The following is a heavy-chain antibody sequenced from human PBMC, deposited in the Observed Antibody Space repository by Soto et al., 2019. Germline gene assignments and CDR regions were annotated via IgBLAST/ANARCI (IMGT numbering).Heavy chain of an antibody. J-gene: IGHJ2*01. CDR3: ARGNHRWLQLWYFDL. Sequence: QVQMVQSGAEVKKPGSSVTVSCKASGGTFSSYTIRWVRQAPGQGLEWMGGIIPIFGTVNYAQKFQGRVMITADESTSTAYMELSSLRSEHTAVYYCARGNHRWLQLWYFDLWGRGTLVTVSS. CDR1: GGTFSSYT. D-gene: IGHD5-12*01. CDR2: IIPIFGTV. V-gene: IGHV1-69*12.